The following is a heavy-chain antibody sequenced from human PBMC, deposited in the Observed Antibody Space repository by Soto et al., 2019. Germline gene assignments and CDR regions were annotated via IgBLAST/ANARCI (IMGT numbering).Heavy chain of an antibody. D-gene: IGHD3-16*02. J-gene: IGHJ3*02. CDR1: GYTFTSYA. CDR2: INAGNGNT. V-gene: IGHV1-3*01. Sequence: ASVKVSCKASGYTFTSYAMHWVRQAPGQRLEWMGWINAGNGNTKYSQKFQGRVTITRDTSASTAYMELSGLRSEDTAVYYCARDYYDYVWGSYHAFDIWGQGTMVTVSS. CDR3: ARDYYDYVWGSYHAFDI.